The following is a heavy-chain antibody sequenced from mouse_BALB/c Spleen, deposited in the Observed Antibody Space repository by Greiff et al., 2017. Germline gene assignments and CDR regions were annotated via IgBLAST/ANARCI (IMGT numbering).Heavy chain of an antibody. CDR3: ARGDHFDD. J-gene: IGHJ2*01. Sequence: VKLQESGAELVRPGSSVKISCKASGYAFSSYWMNWVKQRPGQGLEWIGQIYPGDGDTNYNGKFKGKATLTADKSSSTAYMQLSSLTSEDSAVYFCARGDHFDDWGQGTTLTVSS. V-gene: IGHV1-80*01. CDR2: IYPGDGDT. CDR1: GYAFSSYW.